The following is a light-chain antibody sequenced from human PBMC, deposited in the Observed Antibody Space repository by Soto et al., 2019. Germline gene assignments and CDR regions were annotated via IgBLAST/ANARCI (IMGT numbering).Light chain of an antibody. J-gene: IGKJ1*01. Sequence: EIGLTHSPATLSLYPRERATLYCRASQSVSSYLAWYQQKPGQAPRLLIYDASNRATGIPARFSGSGSGTDFTLTISSLEPEDFAVYYCQQRSNLPWTFGEGTKV. V-gene: IGKV3-11*01. CDR1: QSVSSY. CDR3: QQRSNLPWT. CDR2: DAS.